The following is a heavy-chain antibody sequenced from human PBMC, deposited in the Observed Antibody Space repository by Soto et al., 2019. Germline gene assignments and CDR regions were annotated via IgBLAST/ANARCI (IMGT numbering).Heavy chain of an antibody. V-gene: IGHV1-2*04. CDR2: INPNSGGT. Sequence: GASVKVSCKASGYTFTGYYMHWVRQAPGQGLEWMGWINPNSGGTNYAQKFQGWVTMTRDTSISTAYMELSRLRSDDTAVYYCARASPYYYDSSGYSRYFDYCGQGTLVTSPQ. CDR3: ARASPYYYDSSGYSRYFDY. J-gene: IGHJ4*02. CDR1: GYTFTGYY. D-gene: IGHD3-22*01.